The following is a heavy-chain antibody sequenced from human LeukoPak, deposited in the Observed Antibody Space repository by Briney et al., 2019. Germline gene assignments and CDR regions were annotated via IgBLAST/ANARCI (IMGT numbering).Heavy chain of an antibody. CDR3: ASDGGITMRFDY. J-gene: IGHJ4*02. CDR1: GYTFTSYY. Sequence: ASVKVSCKASGYTFTSYYMHWVRQAPGQGLEWMGIINPSGGSTSYAQKFQGRVTMTRDMSTSTVYMELSSLRSEDTAVYYCASDGGITMRFDYWGQGTLVTVSS. CDR2: INPSGGST. V-gene: IGHV1-46*01. D-gene: IGHD3-22*01.